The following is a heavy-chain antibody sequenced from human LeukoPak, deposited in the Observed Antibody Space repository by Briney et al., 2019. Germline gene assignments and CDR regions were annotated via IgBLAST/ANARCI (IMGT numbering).Heavy chain of an antibody. J-gene: IGHJ6*02. CDR1: GGSFSGYY. CDR3: ARSTYARGYGMDV. V-gene: IGHV4-34*01. CDR2: INHSGST. Sequence: PSETLSLTCAVYGGSFSGYYWSWIRQPPGKGLEWIGEINHSGSTNYNPSLKSRVTISVDTSKNQFSLKLSSVTAADTAVYYCARSTYARGYGMDVWGQGTTVTVSS. D-gene: IGHD2-2*01.